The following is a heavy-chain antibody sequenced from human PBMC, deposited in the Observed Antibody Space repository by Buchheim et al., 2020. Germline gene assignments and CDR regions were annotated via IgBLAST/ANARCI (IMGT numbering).Heavy chain of an antibody. CDR2: ITSSSSYI. J-gene: IGHJ6*02. D-gene: IGHD5/OR15-5a*01. CDR3: ARDLPGDKYGLDF. Sequence: ELQLVESGGGLVKPGGSLRLSCPAFGFTFCTYSMSWVRQAPGKGLEWVSSITSSSSYIYYADSVKGRFTISTDNATNSLYLQVNSLRADDTAVYYCARDLPGDKYGLDFWGQGTT. CDR1: GFTFCTYS. V-gene: IGHV3-21*01.